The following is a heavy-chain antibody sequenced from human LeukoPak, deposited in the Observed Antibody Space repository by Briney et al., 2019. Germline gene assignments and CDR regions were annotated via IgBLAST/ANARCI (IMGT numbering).Heavy chain of an antibody. Sequence: SSETLSLTCTVSGGSISSSSYYWGWIRQPPGKGLEWIGSIYYSGSTYYNPSLKSRVTISVDTSKNQFSLKLSSVTAADTAVYYCARLRGDYGDYFDYWGQGTLVTVSS. J-gene: IGHJ4*02. CDR1: GGSISSSSYY. D-gene: IGHD4-17*01. V-gene: IGHV4-39*01. CDR2: IYYSGST. CDR3: ARLRGDYGDYFDY.